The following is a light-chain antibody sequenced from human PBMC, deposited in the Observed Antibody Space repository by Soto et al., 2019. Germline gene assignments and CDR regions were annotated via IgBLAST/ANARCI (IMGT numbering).Light chain of an antibody. Sequence: QSVLTQPPSASGSPGQSVTISCTGTSSDVGAYNYVSWYQQLPGKAPKLMIYEVNKRPSGVPDRFSGSKSGNTASLTVSGLQAEDEADYLCSAYVGNNNLVFGGGTKLTVL. V-gene: IGLV2-8*01. CDR3: SAYVGNNNLV. CDR1: SSDVGAYNY. J-gene: IGLJ2*01. CDR2: EVN.